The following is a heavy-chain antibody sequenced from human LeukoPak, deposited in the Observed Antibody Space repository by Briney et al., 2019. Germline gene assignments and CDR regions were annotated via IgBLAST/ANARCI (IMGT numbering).Heavy chain of an antibody. V-gene: IGHV3-23*01. Sequence: GGSLRLSCAASGFTSSSYAMSWVRQAPGKGLEWVSAISGSGGSTYYADSVKGRFTISRDNSKNTLYLQMNSLRAEDTAVYYCAKDGGSSSWYVDYFDYWGQGTLVTVSS. D-gene: IGHD6-13*01. CDR1: GFTSSSYA. J-gene: IGHJ4*02. CDR3: AKDGGSSSWYVDYFDY. CDR2: ISGSGGST.